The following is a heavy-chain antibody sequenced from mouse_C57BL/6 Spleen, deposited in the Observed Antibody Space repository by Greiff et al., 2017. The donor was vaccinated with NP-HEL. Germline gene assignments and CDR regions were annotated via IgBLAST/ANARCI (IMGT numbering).Heavy chain of an antibody. V-gene: IGHV1-52*01. D-gene: IGHD3-3*01. J-gene: IGHJ2*01. CDR2: IDPSDSET. CDR3: ARSRDGGYFDY. CDR1: GYTFTSYW. Sequence: QVQLQQPGAELVRPGSSVKLSCKASGYTFTSYWMHWVKQRPIQGLEWIGNIDPSDSETHYNQKFKDKATLTVDKSSSTAYMQLSSLTSEDSAVYYCARSRDGGYFDYWGQGTTLTVSS.